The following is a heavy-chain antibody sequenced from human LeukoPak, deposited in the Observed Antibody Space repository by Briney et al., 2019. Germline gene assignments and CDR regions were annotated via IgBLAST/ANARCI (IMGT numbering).Heavy chain of an antibody. D-gene: IGHD6-19*01. Sequence: SETLSLTCAVYGGSFSGYYWSWIRQPPGKGLEWIGEINHSGSTNYNPSLKSRVTISVDTSKNQLSLKLSSVTAADTAVYYCARAKEGVAGFFDYWGRGTLVTVSS. V-gene: IGHV4-34*01. CDR3: ARAKEGVAGFFDY. CDR1: GGSFSGYY. J-gene: IGHJ4*02. CDR2: INHSGST.